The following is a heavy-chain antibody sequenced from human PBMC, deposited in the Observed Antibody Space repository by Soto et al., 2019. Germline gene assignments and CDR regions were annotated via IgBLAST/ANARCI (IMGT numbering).Heavy chain of an antibody. Sequence: PSETLSLTGTVSVGSCNSGTYYWSWILQHPGKGLEWIGYIYFSGSTYYNPSLKSRVTISLDTSQNQFTLDLTSMTAADTALYYCATAPYSSSWYDHWGQGTLVTVSS. CDR3: ATAPYSSSWYDH. CDR2: IYFSGST. D-gene: IGHD6-13*01. J-gene: IGHJ5*02. V-gene: IGHV4-31*02. CDR1: VGSCNSGTYY.